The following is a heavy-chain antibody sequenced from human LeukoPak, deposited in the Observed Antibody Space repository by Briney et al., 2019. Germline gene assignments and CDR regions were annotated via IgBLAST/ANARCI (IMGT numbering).Heavy chain of an antibody. CDR3: AKSFGGYLSAFDI. CDR2: ISWNSGSI. CDR1: GFTFDDYA. J-gene: IGHJ3*02. Sequence: GGSLRLSCAASGFTFDDYAMHWVRQAPGKGLEWVSGISWNSGSIGYADSVKGRFTISRDNAKNSLYLQMNSLRAEDTALYYCAKSFGGYLSAFDIWGQGTMVTVSS. V-gene: IGHV3-9*01. D-gene: IGHD1-26*01.